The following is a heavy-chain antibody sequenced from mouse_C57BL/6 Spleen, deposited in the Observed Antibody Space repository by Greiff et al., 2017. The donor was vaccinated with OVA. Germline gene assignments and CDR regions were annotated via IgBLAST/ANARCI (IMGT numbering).Heavy chain of an antibody. CDR2: IWSGGST. CDR3: ARNYGSSPYYAMDY. D-gene: IGHD1-1*01. J-gene: IGHJ4*01. Sequence: VQVVESGPGLVQPSQSLSITCTVSGFSLTSYGVHWVRQSPGKGLEWLGVIWSGGSTDYNAAFISRLSISKDNSKGQVFFKMNSLQADDTAIYYCARNYGSSPYYAMDYWGQGTSVTVSS. CDR1: GFSLTSYG. V-gene: IGHV2-2*01.